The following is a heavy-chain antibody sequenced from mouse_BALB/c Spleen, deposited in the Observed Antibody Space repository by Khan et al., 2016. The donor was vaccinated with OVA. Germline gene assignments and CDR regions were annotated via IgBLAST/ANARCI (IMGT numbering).Heavy chain of an antibody. V-gene: IGHV5-9-3*01. CDR2: ISSGGDSI. CDR3: TRHNYGPFAY. D-gene: IGHD1-1*01. J-gene: IGHJ3*01. CDR1: GFTFSTYA. Sequence: VQLKESGGDFVKPGGSLKLSCSASGFTFSTYAMSWVRQTPEKRLEWVAPISSGGDSIYYPDSVKGRFTNSRDPAKTTLYLQMSSLRSEDTALYYCTRHNYGPFAYWGQGTLVTVSA.